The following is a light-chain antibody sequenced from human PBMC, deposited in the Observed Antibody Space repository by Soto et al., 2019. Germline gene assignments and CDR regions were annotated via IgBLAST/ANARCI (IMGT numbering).Light chain of an antibody. V-gene: IGKV1-6*01. J-gene: IGKJ5*01. CDR1: QRVGSD. CDR2: DAS. Sequence: MQMTQYPSTLSASVGDRVTITCRASQRVGSDLAWYQQKAGKAPHLLIYDASTLHSGVPSRFSGSGSGTHFTLTVSGLQPEDFTTYYCLQSRDYPFTFGQGTRLEIK. CDR3: LQSRDYPFT.